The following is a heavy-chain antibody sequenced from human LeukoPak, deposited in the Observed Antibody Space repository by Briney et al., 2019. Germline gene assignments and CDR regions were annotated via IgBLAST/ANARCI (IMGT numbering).Heavy chain of an antibody. V-gene: IGHV4-59*01. CDR3: ARDDPYCGGDCYALDI. CDR1: GGSISSYY. J-gene: IGHJ3*02. Sequence: SETLSLTCTVSGGSISSYYWSWIRQPPGRGLEWIGYIYYSGSTNYNPSLKSRVTISVDTSKNQFSLKLSSVTAADTAVYYCARDDPYCGGDCYALDIWGQGTMVTVSS. CDR2: IYYSGST. D-gene: IGHD2-21*02.